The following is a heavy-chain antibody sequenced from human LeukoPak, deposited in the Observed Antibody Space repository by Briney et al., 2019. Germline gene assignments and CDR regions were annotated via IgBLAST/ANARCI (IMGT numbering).Heavy chain of an antibody. CDR1: GFTFTTYS. CDR3: ARDPGYNYGFDY. V-gene: IGHV3-21*01. CDR2: ITSSSTSM. Sequence: GGSLRLSCAASGFTFTTYSMNWVRQAPGKGLEWVSSITSSSTSMYYADSVKGRFTISRDNSKNSLYLQMNSLRAEDTAVYYCARDPGYNYGFDYWGQGTLVTVSS. J-gene: IGHJ4*02. D-gene: IGHD5-18*01.